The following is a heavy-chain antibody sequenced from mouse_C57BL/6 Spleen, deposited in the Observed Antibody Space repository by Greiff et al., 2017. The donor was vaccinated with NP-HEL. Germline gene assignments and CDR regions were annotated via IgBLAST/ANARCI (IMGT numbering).Heavy chain of an antibody. D-gene: IGHD2-10*01. CDR1: GYTFTSYW. CDR2: IHPNSGST. CDR3: ARSASLLYFDY. Sequence: QVQLQQPGAELVKPGASVKLSCKASGYTFTSYWMHWVKQRPGQGLEWIGMIHPNSGSTNYNEKFKSKATLTVDKSSSTAYMQLSSLTSEDSAVYYCARSASLLYFDYWGQGTTLTVSS. V-gene: IGHV1-64*01. J-gene: IGHJ2*01.